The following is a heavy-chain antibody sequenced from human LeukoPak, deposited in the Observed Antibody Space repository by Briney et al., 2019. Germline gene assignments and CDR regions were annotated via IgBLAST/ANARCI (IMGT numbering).Heavy chain of an antibody. Sequence: GGSLRLSCAASGFTFSSYGMHWVRQAPGKGLEWVAVISYDGSNKYYADSVKGRFTISRDNSKNTLYLQMNSLRAEDTAVYYCAKYPSRTYYDFMDVWGKGTTVTVSS. J-gene: IGHJ6*03. CDR1: GFTFSSYG. V-gene: IGHV3-30*18. CDR2: ISYDGSNK. CDR3: AKYPSRTYYDFMDV. D-gene: IGHD3-3*01.